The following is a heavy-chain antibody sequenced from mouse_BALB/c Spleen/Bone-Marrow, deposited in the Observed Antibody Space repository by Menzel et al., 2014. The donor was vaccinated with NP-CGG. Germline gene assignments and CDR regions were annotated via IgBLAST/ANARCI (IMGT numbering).Heavy chain of an antibody. Sequence: AQLVESGPGLVAPSQSLSITCTVSEFSLTSYGVHWVRQPPGKGLEWLGVIWAGGSTNYNSALMSRLSISKDNSKSQVFLKMNSLQTDDTAMYYCARGGSSRGWFAYWGQGTLVTVSA. J-gene: IGHJ3*01. CDR3: ARGGSSRGWFAY. V-gene: IGHV2-9*02. CDR1: EFSLTSYG. D-gene: IGHD1-1*01. CDR2: IWAGGST.